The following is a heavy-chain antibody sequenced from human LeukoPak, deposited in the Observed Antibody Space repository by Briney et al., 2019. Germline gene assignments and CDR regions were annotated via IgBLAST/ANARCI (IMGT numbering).Heavy chain of an antibody. CDR3: ATDSGSYFNYYYYYMDV. J-gene: IGHJ6*03. Sequence: GGSLRLSCAAPGFTFSSYPMHWVRQAPGKGLEGVAVISYDGSNTYCADSVKGRFTISRDNSKDTLYLQMNSLRAEDTAVYYCATDSGSYFNYYYYYMDVWGKGTTVTVSS. V-gene: IGHV3-30*14. CDR2: ISYDGSNT. CDR1: GFTFSSYP. D-gene: IGHD1-26*01.